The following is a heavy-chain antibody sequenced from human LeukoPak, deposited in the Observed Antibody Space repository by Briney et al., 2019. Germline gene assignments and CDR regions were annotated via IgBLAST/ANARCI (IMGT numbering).Heavy chain of an antibody. J-gene: IGHJ6*02. CDR3: ASGYCSGGSCYRYYYYYYGMDV. V-gene: IGHV4-31*03. CDR1: GGSISSGGYY. Sequence: SETLSLTCTVSGGSISSGGYYWSWIRQHPGQGLEWIGYIYYSGSTYYNPSLKSRVTISVDTSKNQFSLKLSSVTAADTAVYYCASGYCSGGSCYRYYYYYYGMDVWGQGTTVTVSS. CDR2: IYYSGST. D-gene: IGHD2-15*01.